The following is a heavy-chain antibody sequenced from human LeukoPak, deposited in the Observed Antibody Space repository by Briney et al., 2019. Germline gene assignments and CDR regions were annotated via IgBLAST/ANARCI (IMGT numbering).Heavy chain of an antibody. J-gene: IGHJ4*02. Sequence: GSLRLSCVASGLPIADFAMHWVRQAPGKGLEWVSLISGDGVSTFYADSVKGRFSISRDNSKNSLYLEMNSLRTEDAAMYYCAKESGKFDYWGQGTLVAVSS. CDR2: ISGDGVST. CDR3: AKESGKFDY. CDR1: GLPIADFA. V-gene: IGHV3-43*02.